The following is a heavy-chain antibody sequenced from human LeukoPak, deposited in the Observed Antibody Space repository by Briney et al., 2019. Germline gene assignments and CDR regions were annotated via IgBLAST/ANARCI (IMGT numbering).Heavy chain of an antibody. CDR3: ARAPHSNLYYMDV. Sequence: GASVKVSCKASGGTFSSYAISWVRQAPGQGLEWMGWINVNSGGRNFAQRFNGRVTMTRDRSISTAYMELSRLRSDDTAVYYCARAPHSNLYYMDVWGKGTTVTVSS. V-gene: IGHV1-2*02. J-gene: IGHJ6*03. CDR1: GGTFSSYA. CDR2: INVNSGGR. D-gene: IGHD6-13*01.